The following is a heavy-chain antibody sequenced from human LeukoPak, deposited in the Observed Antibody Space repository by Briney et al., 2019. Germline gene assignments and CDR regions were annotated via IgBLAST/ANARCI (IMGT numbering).Heavy chain of an antibody. Sequence: GGSLRLSCAASGFTFSTYWMNWARQAPGKGLEWVANIKQDGVEKYYVDSVKGRFTISRDNAKNSLYLQMNSLRAEDTAVYYCARDLGQYYDTSDNWFDPWGQGTLVIVSS. J-gene: IGHJ5*02. CDR3: ARDLGQYYDTSDNWFDP. V-gene: IGHV3-7*01. CDR1: GFTFSTYW. D-gene: IGHD3-22*01. CDR2: IKQDGVEK.